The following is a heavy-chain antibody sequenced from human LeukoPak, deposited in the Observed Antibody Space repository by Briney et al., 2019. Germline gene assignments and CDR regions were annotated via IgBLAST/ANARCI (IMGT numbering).Heavy chain of an antibody. D-gene: IGHD4-17*01. J-gene: IGHJ5*02. CDR3: ARATTVTSNWFDP. Sequence: GESLKISCKGSGYSFTSYWIGWVRQLPGKGLEWMGIIYPGDSDTRYSPSFQGQVTISADKSISTAYLQWSSLKASDTAMYYCARATTVTSNWFDPWGQGTLVTVSS. CDR1: GYSFTSYW. V-gene: IGHV5-51*01. CDR2: IYPGDSDT.